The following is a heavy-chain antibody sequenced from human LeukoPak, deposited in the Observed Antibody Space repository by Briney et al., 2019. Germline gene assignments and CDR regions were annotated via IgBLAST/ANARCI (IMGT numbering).Heavy chain of an antibody. CDR1: GYTFTCYY. CDR2: INPNSGGT. J-gene: IGHJ5*02. D-gene: IGHD3-22*01. Sequence: ASVKVSCKASGYTFTCYYMHWVRQAPGQGLEWMGWINPNSGGTNYAQKFQGRVTMTRDTSISTAYMELRSLRSDDAAVYYCARDQYYYNSSGYYYVAWFDPWGQGTLVTVSS. CDR3: ARDQYYYNSSGYYYVAWFDP. V-gene: IGHV1-2*02.